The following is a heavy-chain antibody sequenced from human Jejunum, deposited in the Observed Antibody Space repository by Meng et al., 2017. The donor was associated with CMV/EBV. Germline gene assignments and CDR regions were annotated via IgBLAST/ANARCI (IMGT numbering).Heavy chain of an antibody. Sequence: KDSGYTVTSYAINWVRQAPGQGLEWMGWINTHTGNPTYAQGFTGRFVFSLDTSVSTAYLQISSLEAEDTAVYYCAKKRDWGNYFFDYWGQGTLVTVSS. V-gene: IGHV7-4-1*02. CDR1: GYTVTSYA. J-gene: IGHJ4*02. CDR3: AKKRDWGNYFFDY. CDR2: INTHTGNP. D-gene: IGHD3-16*01.